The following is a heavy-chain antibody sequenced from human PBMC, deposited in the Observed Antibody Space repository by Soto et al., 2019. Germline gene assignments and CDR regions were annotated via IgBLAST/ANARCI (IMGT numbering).Heavy chain of an antibody. J-gene: IGHJ6*02. CDR3: AKDLVTFYYYYGMDV. CDR1: GFTFSSYG. D-gene: IGHD5-18*01. V-gene: IGHV3-30*18. CDR2: ISYDGSNK. Sequence: GGSLRLSCAASGFTFSSYGMHWVRQAPGKGLEWVAVISYDGSNKYYADSVKGRFTISRDNSKNTLYLQMNSLRAEGTAVYYCAKDLVTFYYYYGMDVWGQGTTVTVSS.